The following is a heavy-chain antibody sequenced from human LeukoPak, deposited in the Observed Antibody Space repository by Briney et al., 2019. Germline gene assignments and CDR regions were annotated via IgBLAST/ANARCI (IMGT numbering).Heavy chain of an antibody. CDR1: GFTFDDYG. J-gene: IGHJ4*02. V-gene: IGHV3-9*01. D-gene: IGHD6-6*01. CDR2: ISWNSGSI. CDR3: AKGIGIAAPTGGLY. Sequence: PGESLRLSCAASGFTFDDYGMSWVRQAPGKGLEWVSGISWNSGSIGYADSVKGRFTISRDNAKNSLYLQMNSLRAEDTALYYCAKGIGIAAPTGGLYWGQGTLVTVSS.